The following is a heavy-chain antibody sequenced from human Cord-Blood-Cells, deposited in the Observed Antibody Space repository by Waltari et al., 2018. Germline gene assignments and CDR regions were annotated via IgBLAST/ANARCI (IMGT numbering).Heavy chain of an antibody. Sequence: EVQLVESGGGLVKPGGSLRLSCAASGFTFSSYSMNWVRQAPGNGLEWFSSSRSSSSYIYYADSVKGRFTITRDNAKNSLYLQMNSLRAEDTAVYYCASVPATDYYYGMDVWGQGTTVTVSS. V-gene: IGHV3-21*01. CDR2: SRSSSSYI. D-gene: IGHD1-26*01. J-gene: IGHJ6*02. CDR1: GFTFSSYS. CDR3: ASVPATDYYYGMDV.